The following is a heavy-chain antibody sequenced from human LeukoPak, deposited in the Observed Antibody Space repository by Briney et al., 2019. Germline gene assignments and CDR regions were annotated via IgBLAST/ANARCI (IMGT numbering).Heavy chain of an antibody. CDR3: ARGDYGGNGGFDY. D-gene: IGHD4-23*01. CDR1: GFTFSSYA. Sequence: GGSLRLSCAASGFTFSSYAMSWVRQAPGKGLEWVSAISGSGGSTYYADSVKGRFAISRDNSKNTLYLQMNSLRAEDTAVYYCARGDYGGNGGFDYWGQGTLVTVSS. CDR2: ISGSGGST. V-gene: IGHV3-23*01. J-gene: IGHJ4*02.